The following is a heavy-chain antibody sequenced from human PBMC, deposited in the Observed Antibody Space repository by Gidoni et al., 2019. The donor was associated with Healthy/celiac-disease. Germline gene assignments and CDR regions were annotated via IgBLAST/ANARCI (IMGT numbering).Heavy chain of an antibody. D-gene: IGHD3-10*01. Sequence: QVQLVQSGAEVKKPGASVKVSCKASGYTFTSYAMHWVRQAPGQRLEWMGWINAGNGNTKYSQKFQGRVTITRDTSASTAYMELSSLRSEDTAVYYCARDPSTYYGSGSYSPIYGWFDPWGQGTLVTVSS. J-gene: IGHJ5*02. V-gene: IGHV1-3*01. CDR3: ARDPSTYYGSGSYSPIYGWFDP. CDR1: GYTFTSYA. CDR2: INAGNGNT.